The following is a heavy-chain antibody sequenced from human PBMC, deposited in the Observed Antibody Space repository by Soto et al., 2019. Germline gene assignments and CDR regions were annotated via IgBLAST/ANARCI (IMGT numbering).Heavy chain of an antibody. V-gene: IGHV3-30*02. Sequence: GGSLRLSCAASGFTFSSYGMHWVRQAPGKGLEWVAVIWYDGSNKYYADSVKGRFTISRDNSKNTLYLQMNSLRTEDTAVYYCAKQLRGSGWYPLDSWGQGTPVTVSS. CDR1: GFTFSSYG. CDR2: IWYDGSNK. CDR3: AKQLRGSGWYPLDS. D-gene: IGHD6-19*01. J-gene: IGHJ4*02.